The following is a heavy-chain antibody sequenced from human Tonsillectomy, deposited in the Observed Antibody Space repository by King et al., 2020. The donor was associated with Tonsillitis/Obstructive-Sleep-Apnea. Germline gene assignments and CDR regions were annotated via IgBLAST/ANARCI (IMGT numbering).Heavy chain of an antibody. Sequence: VQLVESGGGLVQPGESLRLSCAASGFPFSSYAMSWVRQAPGKGLEWVSAVRGSDNRTYYADSVKGRFTISKDNSRNTLYLQVNSLRAEDTAVYYCAKGGPGHSFNYPFDYWGQGTLVTVSS. CDR3: AKGGPGHSFNYPFDY. CDR1: GFPFSSYA. V-gene: IGHV3-23*04. J-gene: IGHJ4*02. D-gene: IGHD5-18*01. CDR2: VRGSDNRT.